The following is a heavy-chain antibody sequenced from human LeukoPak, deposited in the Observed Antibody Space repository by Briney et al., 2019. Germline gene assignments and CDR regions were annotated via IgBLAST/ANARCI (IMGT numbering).Heavy chain of an antibody. CDR3: ARGVHYGSDY. CDR2: INSDGSTT. Sequence: PGGSLRLSCAASGFTFSTYFMLWVRQAPGKGLVWVSGINSDGSTTSHADSVKGRLTISRDNAKNTLYLQMDSLRAEDTAVYFCARGVHYGSDYWGQGTLVTVSS. D-gene: IGHD4-17*01. CDR1: GFTFSTYF. J-gene: IGHJ4*02. V-gene: IGHV3-74*01.